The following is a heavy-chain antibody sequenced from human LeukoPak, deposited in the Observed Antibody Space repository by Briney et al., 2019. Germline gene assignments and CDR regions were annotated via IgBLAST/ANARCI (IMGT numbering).Heavy chain of an antibody. CDR1: GYTFTRYG. D-gene: IGHD2-21*01. Sequence: VKVSCKASGYTFTRYGISWVRQAPGHRLEWLGWISAYNGNTNYAQKLQGRVTMPTDTSTSTAYMELRSLRSDDTAVYYCARGGLAIQGAFDIWGQGTMVTVSS. V-gene: IGHV1-18*01. CDR3: ARGGLAIQGAFDI. CDR2: ISAYNGNT. J-gene: IGHJ3*02.